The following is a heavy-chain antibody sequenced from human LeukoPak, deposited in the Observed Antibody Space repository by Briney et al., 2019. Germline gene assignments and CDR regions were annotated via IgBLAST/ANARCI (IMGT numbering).Heavy chain of an antibody. J-gene: IGHJ4*02. CDR3: ARDCLAARQGLDY. CDR1: GYTFTSYD. CDR2: ISAYNGNT. Sequence: ASVKVSCKASGYTFTSYDISWVRQARGQGLEWMGWISAYNGNTNYAQKLQGRVTMTTDTSTSTAYMELRSLRSDDTAVYSCARDCLAARQGLDYWGQGTLVTVSS. D-gene: IGHD6-6*01. V-gene: IGHV1-18*01.